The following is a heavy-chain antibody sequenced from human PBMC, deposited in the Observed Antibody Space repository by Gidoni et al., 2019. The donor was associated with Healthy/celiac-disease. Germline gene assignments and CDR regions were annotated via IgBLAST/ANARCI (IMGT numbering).Heavy chain of an antibody. Sequence: QVQLQQWGAGLLKPSETLSLTCAVYGGSFSGYYWSWIRQPPGKGLEWIGEINHSGSTNYNPSLKSRVTISVDTSKNQFSLKLSSVTAADTAVYYCAREEATVMVLWYFDLWGRGTLVTVSS. CDR2: INHSGST. CDR3: AREEATVMVLWYFDL. CDR1: GGSFSGYY. D-gene: IGHD4-17*01. J-gene: IGHJ2*01. V-gene: IGHV4-34*01.